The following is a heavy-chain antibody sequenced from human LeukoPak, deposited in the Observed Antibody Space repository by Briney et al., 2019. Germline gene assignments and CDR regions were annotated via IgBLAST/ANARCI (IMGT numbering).Heavy chain of an antibody. CDR2: INPSGGST. Sequence: ASVKVPCKASGYTFTSYYMHWVRQAPGQGLEWMGIINPSGGSTSYAQKFQGRVTMTRDTSTSTVYMELSSLRSEDTAVYYCAREGYSYGPFDPWGQGTLVTVSS. CDR1: GYTFTSYY. J-gene: IGHJ5*02. D-gene: IGHD5-18*01. CDR3: AREGYSYGPFDP. V-gene: IGHV1-46*01.